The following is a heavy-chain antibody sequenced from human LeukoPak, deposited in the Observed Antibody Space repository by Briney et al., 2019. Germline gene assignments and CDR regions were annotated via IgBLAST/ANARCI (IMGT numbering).Heavy chain of an antibody. CDR2: ISYDGSNK. CDR3: ARDSEAAAGNYFDY. J-gene: IGHJ4*02. Sequence: GSLRLSCAASGFTFSSYAMHWVRQAPGKGLEWVAVISYDGSNKYYADSVKGRFTISRDNSKNTLYLQMNSLRAEDTAVYYCARDSEAAAGNYFDYWGQGTLVTVST. V-gene: IGHV3-30-3*01. CDR1: GFTFSSYA. D-gene: IGHD6-13*01.